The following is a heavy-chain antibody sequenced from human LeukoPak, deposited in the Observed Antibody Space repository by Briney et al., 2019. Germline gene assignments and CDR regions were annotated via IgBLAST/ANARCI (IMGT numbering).Heavy chain of an antibody. CDR2: INPNSGGT. CDR1: GYTFTGYY. Sequence: ASVKVSCKASGYTFTGYYMHWVRQAPGQGLERMGWINPNSGGTNYAQKFQGRVTMTRDMSTSTVYMELSSLRSEDTAVYYCARDNDFDYWGQGTLVTVSS. V-gene: IGHV1-2*02. J-gene: IGHJ4*01. CDR3: ARDNDFDY. D-gene: IGHD2-8*01.